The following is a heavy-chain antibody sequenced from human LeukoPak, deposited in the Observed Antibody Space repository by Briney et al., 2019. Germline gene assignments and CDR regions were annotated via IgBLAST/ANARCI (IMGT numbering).Heavy chain of an antibody. Sequence: SETLSLTCTVSGGFISSYYWSWIRQPAGKGLEWIGRIYTSGSTNYNPSLKSRVTMSVDTSKNQFSLKLSSVTAADTAVYYCARVGATVQKYNWFDPWGQGTLVTVSS. V-gene: IGHV4-4*07. J-gene: IGHJ5*02. CDR2: IYTSGST. D-gene: IGHD4-11*01. CDR3: ARVGATVQKYNWFDP. CDR1: GGFISSYY.